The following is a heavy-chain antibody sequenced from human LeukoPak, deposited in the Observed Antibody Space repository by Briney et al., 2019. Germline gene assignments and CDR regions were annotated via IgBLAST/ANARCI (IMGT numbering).Heavy chain of an antibody. CDR1: GGTFSSYA. CDR2: IIPIFDTA. J-gene: IGHJ4*02. D-gene: IGHD6-13*01. CDR3: ARESYPRITTAADGSDY. V-gene: IGHV1-69*13. Sequence: SVKVSCKASGGTFSSYAISWVRQAPGQGLEWMGGIIPIFDTANYAQKFQGRVTITADESTSTTYMELSSLRSEDTAVYYCARESYPRITTAADGSDYWGQGTLVTVSS.